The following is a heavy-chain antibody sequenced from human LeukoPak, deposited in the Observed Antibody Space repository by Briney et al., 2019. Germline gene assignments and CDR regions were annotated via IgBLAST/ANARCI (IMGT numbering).Heavy chain of an antibody. V-gene: IGHV3-33*01. J-gene: IGHJ4*02. CDR3: ARDIDDYDTSGSPQGY. D-gene: IGHD3-22*01. Sequence: GGSLRLSCAASGFTFSRYGIHWVRQAPGKGLEWVAVIWYDGSNKYYADSVKGRFTISRDNSENTLYLQMNSLRAEDTAVYYCARDIDDYDTSGSPQGYWGQGTLVTVSS. CDR2: IWYDGSNK. CDR1: GFTFSRYG.